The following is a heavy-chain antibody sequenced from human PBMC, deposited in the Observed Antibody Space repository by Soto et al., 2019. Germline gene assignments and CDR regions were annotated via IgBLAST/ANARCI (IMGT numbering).Heavy chain of an antibody. J-gene: IGHJ4*02. D-gene: IGHD3-10*01. CDR2: IVVGSGNT. CDR1: GFTFTSSA. CDR3: SAVIGSMVRGALDY. Sequence: SVKVSCKASGFTFTSSAVQWVRQARGQRLEWIGWIVVGSGNTNYAQKFQEGVTITMDKSTSPAYLEMSSLRSEDTAVYYCSAVIGSMVRGALDYWGQGTLVTVSS. V-gene: IGHV1-58*01.